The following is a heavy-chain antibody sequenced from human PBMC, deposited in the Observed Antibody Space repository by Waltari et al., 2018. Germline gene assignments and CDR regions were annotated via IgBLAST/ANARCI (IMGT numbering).Heavy chain of an antibody. CDR1: GGSISSSSYY. D-gene: IGHD6-13*01. Sequence: QLQLQESGPGLVKPSETLSLTCTVSGGSISSSSYYWGWIRQPPGKGLEWIGSIYYSGSTDSNPSLSSRVTISVEPSKNQFSLKLSSVTAADTAVYYCARCKYSSSRIFPNWFDPWGQGTLVTVSS. J-gene: IGHJ5*02. CDR2: IYYSGST. V-gene: IGHV4-39*01. CDR3: ARCKYSSSRIFPNWFDP.